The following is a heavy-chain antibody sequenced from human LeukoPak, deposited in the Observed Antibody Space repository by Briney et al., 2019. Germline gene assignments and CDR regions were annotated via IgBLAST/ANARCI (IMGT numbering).Heavy chain of an antibody. V-gene: IGHV1-2*02. D-gene: IGHD6-13*01. J-gene: IGHJ5*02. Sequence: ASVKVSCKASGYTFTGYYMHWVRQAPGQGLEWMGWINPNSGGTNYAQEFQGRVTMTRDTSISTAYMELSRLRSDDTAVYYCARVVAAAGTGWGGFDPWGQGTLVTVSS. CDR2: INPNSGGT. CDR1: GYTFTGYY. CDR3: ARVVAAAGTGWGGFDP.